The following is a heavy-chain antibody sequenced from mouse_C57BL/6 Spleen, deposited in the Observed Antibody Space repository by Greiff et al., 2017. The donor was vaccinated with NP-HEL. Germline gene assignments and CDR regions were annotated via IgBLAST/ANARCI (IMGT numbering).Heavy chain of an antibody. J-gene: IGHJ4*01. CDR1: RFTFSSYA. CDR2: ISDGGSYT. D-gene: IGHD1-1*01. Sequence: DVMLVESGGGLVKPGGSLKLSCAASRFTFSSYAMSWVRQTPEKRLEWVATISDGGSYTYYPDNVKGRFTISRDNAKNNLYLQMSHLKSEDTAMYYCARENYYGSAFYAMDYWGQGTSVTVSS. CDR3: ARENYYGSAFYAMDY. V-gene: IGHV5-4*01.